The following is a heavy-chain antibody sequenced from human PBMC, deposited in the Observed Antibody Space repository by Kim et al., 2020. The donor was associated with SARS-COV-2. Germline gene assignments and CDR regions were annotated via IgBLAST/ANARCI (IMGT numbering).Heavy chain of an antibody. CDR3: ARHGGDTAMVNGHPFDYYYYGMDV. Sequence: GESLKISCKGSGYSFTSYWIGWVRQMPGKGLEWMGIIYPGDSDTRYSPSFQGQVTISADKSISTAYLQWSSLKASDTAMYYCARHGGDTAMVNGHPFDYYYYGMDVWGQGTTVTVSS. CDR2: IYPGDSDT. J-gene: IGHJ6*02. V-gene: IGHV5-51*01. CDR1: GYSFTSYW. D-gene: IGHD5-18*01.